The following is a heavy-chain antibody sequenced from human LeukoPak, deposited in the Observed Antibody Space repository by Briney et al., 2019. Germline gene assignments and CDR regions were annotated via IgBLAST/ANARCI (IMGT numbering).Heavy chain of an antibody. J-gene: IGHJ4*02. D-gene: IGHD2-2*01. V-gene: IGHV1-2*02. CDR2: INPNNGGT. CDR3: ARGRGTTSSNFDY. Sequence: ASVKVSCKASGYTFTGYYMHWVRQAPGQGLEWMGWINPNNGGTNYAQRFQGRVTMTRDTSISTASMELSRLTSDDTAVYYCARGRGTTSSNFDYWGQGTLVTVSS. CDR1: GYTFTGYY.